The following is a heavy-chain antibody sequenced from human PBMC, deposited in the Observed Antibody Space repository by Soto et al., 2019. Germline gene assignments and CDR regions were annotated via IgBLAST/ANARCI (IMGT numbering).Heavy chain of an antibody. Sequence: ASVKVSCNASGYTFTSYGISWVRQAPGQGLEWMGWISAYNGNTNYAQKLQGRVTMTTDTSTSTAYMELRSLRSDDTAVYYCARDRYYDFWSGYTGSYGMDVWGQGTTVTVSS. CDR1: GYTFTSYG. D-gene: IGHD3-3*01. CDR3: ARDRYYDFWSGYTGSYGMDV. CDR2: ISAYNGNT. V-gene: IGHV1-18*01. J-gene: IGHJ6*02.